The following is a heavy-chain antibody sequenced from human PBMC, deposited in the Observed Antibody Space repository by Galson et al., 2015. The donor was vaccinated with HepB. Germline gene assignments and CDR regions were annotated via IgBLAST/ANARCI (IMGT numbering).Heavy chain of an antibody. V-gene: IGHV3-20*01. D-gene: IGHD4-17*01. CDR1: GFTFDDYG. J-gene: IGHJ2*01. CDR2: INWNSGST. CDR3: ASSREIMEIGYGDKHYWYFDL. Sequence: SLKLSCAASGFTFDDYGISWVRQAPGKGLEWVSGINWNSGSTGYADSVKGRFTITRDKAKNSLYLQMNSLRAEDTALYHCASSREIMEIGYGDKHYWYFDLWGRGTLVTVSS.